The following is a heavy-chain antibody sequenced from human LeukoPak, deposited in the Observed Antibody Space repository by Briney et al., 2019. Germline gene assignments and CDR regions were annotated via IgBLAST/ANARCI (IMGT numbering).Heavy chain of an antibody. CDR3: VRGRVVSPGRWGRYYPDIDV. Sequence: PSETLSLTCAVYGDSFSQNYWTWIRQSPGKSLEWIGEINHSGSTNYSPSLKSRVTISLDTSKNQFSLHLTAATAADTAVYYCVRGRVVSPGRWGRYYPDIDVWGQGTTVLVSS. D-gene: IGHD2-8*02. CDR2: INHSGST. J-gene: IGHJ6*02. V-gene: IGHV4-34*01. CDR1: GDSFSQNY.